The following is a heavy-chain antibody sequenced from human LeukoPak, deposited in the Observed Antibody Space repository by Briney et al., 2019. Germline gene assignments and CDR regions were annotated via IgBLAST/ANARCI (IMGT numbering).Heavy chain of an antibody. CDR1: GYTFTSYG. Sequence: ASVKVSCKASGYTFTSYGFSWVRQAPGQGLEWMGWISAHNGNTNYAQNLQGRVTMTRDTSISTAYMELSRLRSDDTAVYYCARPPMVRGVNWFDLWGQGTLVTVSS. D-gene: IGHD3-10*01. CDR3: ARPPMVRGVNWFDL. V-gene: IGHV1-18*01. J-gene: IGHJ5*02. CDR2: ISAHNGNT.